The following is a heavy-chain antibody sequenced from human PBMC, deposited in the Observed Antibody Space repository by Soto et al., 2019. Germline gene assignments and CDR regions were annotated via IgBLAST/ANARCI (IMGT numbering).Heavy chain of an antibody. Sequence: PSETLSLTCPVSGGSFSSSSYYWGWIRQPPGKGLEWIGSIYYSGSTYYNPSLKSRVTMSVDPSKNQFSLKLISVTAADTAVYYCARHWITMVRGVCHFDYWGQGTLVTVSS. J-gene: IGHJ4*02. D-gene: IGHD3-10*01. V-gene: IGHV4-39*01. CDR3: ARHWITMVRGVCHFDY. CDR2: IYYSGST. CDR1: GGSFSSSSYY.